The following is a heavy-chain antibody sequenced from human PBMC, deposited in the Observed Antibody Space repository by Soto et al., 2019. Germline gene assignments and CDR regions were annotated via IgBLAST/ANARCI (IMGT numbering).Heavy chain of an antibody. CDR2: ISGSGGST. D-gene: IGHD5-12*01. CDR3: AKVESGYDLKYYFDY. J-gene: IGHJ4*02. Sequence: EVQLLESGGGLVQPGGSLRLSCAASGFTFSSYAMSWVRQAPGKGLEWVSAISGSGGSTYYADSVKGRFTISRDNSKNTLYLQMTSLRAEDTAVYYCAKVESGYDLKYYFDYWGQGTLVTVSS. CDR1: GFTFSSYA. V-gene: IGHV3-23*01.